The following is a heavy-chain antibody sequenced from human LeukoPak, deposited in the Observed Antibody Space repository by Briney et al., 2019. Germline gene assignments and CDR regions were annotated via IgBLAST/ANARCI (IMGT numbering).Heavy chain of an antibody. V-gene: IGHV4-4*07. J-gene: IGHJ4*02. CDR1: GGSISSYY. CDR2: IHARGGT. CDR3: ARSYDTSGYYYNFDY. Sequence: SETLSLTCTVSGGSISSYYWSWIRQSDGKGLEWIGRIHARGGTDYNPSLKSRVTISLDTSKNQFSLNLRSMTAADTAVYYCARSYDTSGYYYNFDYWGQGTLVTVSS. D-gene: IGHD3-22*01.